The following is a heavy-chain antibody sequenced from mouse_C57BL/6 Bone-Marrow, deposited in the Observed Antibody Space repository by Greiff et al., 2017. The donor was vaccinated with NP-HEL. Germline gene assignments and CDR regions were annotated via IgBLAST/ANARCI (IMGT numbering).Heavy chain of an antibody. V-gene: IGHV1-69*01. J-gene: IGHJ2*01. D-gene: IGHD1-1*01. CDR3: ATTTVVATRYFDY. CDR1: GYTFTSYW. CDR2: IDPSDSYT. Sequence: QVQLQQPGAELVMPGASVKLSCKASGYTFTSYWMHWVKQRPGQGLEWIGEIDPSDSYTNYNQKFKGKSTLTVDKSSSTAYMQLSSLTSEDSAVYYCATTTVVATRYFDYWGQGTTLTVSS.